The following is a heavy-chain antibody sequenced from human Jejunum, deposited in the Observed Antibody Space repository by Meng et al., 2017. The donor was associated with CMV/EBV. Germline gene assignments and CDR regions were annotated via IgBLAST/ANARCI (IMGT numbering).Heavy chain of an antibody. CDR3: ARLPVGETRHYFDY. J-gene: IGHJ4*02. CDR1: GGSIRSEYV. D-gene: IGHD4-23*01. Sequence: AGGSIRSEYVGMWVRKPPGKGREWSGEIKHSGGTNYNTARKSRVTISVDKSENQFSLKLISVTAAETAVYYCARLPVGETRHYFDYWGQGTPVTVSS. V-gene: IGHV4-4*02. CDR2: IKHSGGT.